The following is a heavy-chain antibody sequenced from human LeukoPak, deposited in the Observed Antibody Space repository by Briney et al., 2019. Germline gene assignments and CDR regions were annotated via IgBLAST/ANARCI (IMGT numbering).Heavy chain of an antibody. V-gene: IGHV3-30*18. D-gene: IGHD2-2*02. CDR2: ISYDGKKE. CDR3: AKNRIPTAITPDS. J-gene: IGHJ5*01. Sequence: GGSLRLSCVASGMTFSNYGMHWARQAPGKGLEWLAVISYDGKKEYYTDSVKGRFTISRDNSKNTLYLQMNSLRLEATAVYYCAKNRIPTAITPDSWGQGTLVTVSS. CDR1: GMTFSNYG.